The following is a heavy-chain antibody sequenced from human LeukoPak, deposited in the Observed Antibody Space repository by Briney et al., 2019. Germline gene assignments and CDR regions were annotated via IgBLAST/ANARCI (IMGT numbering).Heavy chain of an antibody. V-gene: IGHV3-30*02. CDR2: IRYDGSNK. Sequence: GRSLRLSCAASGFTFSSYWMSWVRQAPGKGLEWVAFIRYDGSNKYYADSVKGRFTISRDNSKNTLYLQMNSLRAEDTAVYYCAKVGFPGIAVAGNYYYYYMDVWGKGTTVTISS. CDR1: GFTFSSYW. D-gene: IGHD6-19*01. CDR3: AKVGFPGIAVAGNYYYYYMDV. J-gene: IGHJ6*03.